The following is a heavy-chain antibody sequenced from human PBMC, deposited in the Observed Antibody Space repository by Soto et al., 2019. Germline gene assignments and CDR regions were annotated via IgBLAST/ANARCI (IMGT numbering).Heavy chain of an antibody. CDR3: ARAIRGYGAYGGY. D-gene: IGHD5-12*01. Sequence: QVQLVEPGGDLVQPGGSLRLSCAASGFTFSDYYMSWIRQTPGKGLEWLSYITESGHAAEYADSVRGRFTISRDNNKSSLYLQMNSLRVDDTGVYYCARAIRGYGAYGGYLGQGTLVTVSS. CDR1: GFTFSDYY. J-gene: IGHJ4*02. V-gene: IGHV3-11*04. CDR2: ITESGHAA.